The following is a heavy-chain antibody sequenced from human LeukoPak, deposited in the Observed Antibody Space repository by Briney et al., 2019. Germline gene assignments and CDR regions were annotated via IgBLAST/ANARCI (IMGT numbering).Heavy chain of an antibody. D-gene: IGHD6-13*01. J-gene: IGHJ6*02. CDR3: ATGYLVTAGLMDV. V-gene: IGHV1-24*01. Sequence: ASVKVSCKVSGYTLTELSMFWVRQAPGKGLEWMGSFDPEGGKTVYAQKFQGRVTMTEDTSTDTAYMELSSLRSEDTAAYYCATGYLVTAGLMDVWGQGTTVTVSS. CDR2: FDPEGGKT. CDR1: GYTLTELS.